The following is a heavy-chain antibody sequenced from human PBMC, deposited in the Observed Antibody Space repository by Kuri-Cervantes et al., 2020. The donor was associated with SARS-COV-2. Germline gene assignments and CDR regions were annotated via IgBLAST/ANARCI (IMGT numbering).Heavy chain of an antibody. Sequence: GESLKISCAASGFTFSSYSMNWVRQAPGKGLEWVSSISSSSSYIYYADSVKGRFTISRDNAKNTLYLQMNSLRAEDTAVYYCAKSGAVAAAPRDYWGQGTLVTVSS. V-gene: IGHV3-21*01. J-gene: IGHJ4*02. D-gene: IGHD6-13*01. CDR1: GFTFSSYS. CDR2: ISSSSSYI. CDR3: AKSGAVAAAPRDY.